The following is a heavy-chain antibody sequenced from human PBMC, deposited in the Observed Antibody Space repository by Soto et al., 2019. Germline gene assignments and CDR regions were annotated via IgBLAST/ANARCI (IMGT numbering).Heavy chain of an antibody. D-gene: IGHD2-21*02. CDR1: GFTFSSYA. CDR3: ARGILVVTATYFQH. V-gene: IGHV3-64*01. Sequence: EVQLVESGGGLVQPGGCLRLSCAASGFTFSSYAIHWVRQAPGKGLEFVSAISSNGGSTHYANSVKGRFTISRDNSKNTLYLQMGRLRAEDMAVYYCARGILVVTATYFQHRGQGTLVTVSS. J-gene: IGHJ1*01. CDR2: ISSNGGST.